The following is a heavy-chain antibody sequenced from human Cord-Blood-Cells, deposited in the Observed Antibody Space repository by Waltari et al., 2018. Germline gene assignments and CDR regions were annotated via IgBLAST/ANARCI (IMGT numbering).Heavy chain of an antibody. D-gene: IGHD3-9*01. CDR1: GFTFRSYS. CDR3: ARVLTLSSAYYFDY. Sequence: EVQLVESGGGLVQPGGSLRLPCAASGFTFRSYSMNWVRQAPGKGLEWVSYISSSSSTIYYADSVKGRFTISRDNAKNSLYLQMNSLRDEDTAVYYCARVLTLSSAYYFDYWGQGTLVTVSS. J-gene: IGHJ4*02. V-gene: IGHV3-48*02. CDR2: ISSSSSTI.